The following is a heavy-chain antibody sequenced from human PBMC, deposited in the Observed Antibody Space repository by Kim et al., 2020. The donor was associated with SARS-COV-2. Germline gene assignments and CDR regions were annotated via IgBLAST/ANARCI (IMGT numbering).Heavy chain of an antibody. J-gene: IGHJ6*03. CDR1: GGSVGSVGLY. CDR2: IYYNWVT. CDR3: ARGGMGSRPYYQDV. D-gene: IGHD1-26*01. V-gene: IGHV4-31*03. Sequence: SETLSLTCSVPGGSVGSVGLYWNWIRQFPGKGLEWIGNIYYNWVTSYNPSLSSRLTISLDKSKNQFSLKLTPVTAADTAVYSCARGGMGSRPYYQDVR.